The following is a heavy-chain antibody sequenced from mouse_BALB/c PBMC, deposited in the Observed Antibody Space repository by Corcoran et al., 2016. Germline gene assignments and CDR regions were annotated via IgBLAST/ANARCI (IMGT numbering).Heavy chain of an antibody. CDR1: GFSLSTSGMG. CDR2: IYWDDDK. D-gene: IGHD2-4*01. V-gene: IGHV8-12*01. CDR3: ARSMITTGNYYAMDY. Sequence: QVTLKESGPGILQTSQTLSLTCSLSGFSLSTSGMGVSWIRQPSGKGLEWLAHIYWDDDKRYNPSLKSRLTISKDTSSNQVFRKITSVDTADTATYYCARSMITTGNYYAMDYWGQGTSVTVSS. J-gene: IGHJ4*01.